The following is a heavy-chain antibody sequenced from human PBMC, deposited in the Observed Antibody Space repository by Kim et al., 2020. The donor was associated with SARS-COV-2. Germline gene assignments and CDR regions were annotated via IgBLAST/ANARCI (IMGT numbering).Heavy chain of an antibody. CDR3: AGAGDYGDYGAFGL. J-gene: IGHJ3*01. V-gene: IGHV4-59*13. CDR1: GYSMTTSY. Sequence: SETLSLTCTVSGYSMTTSYWSWIRQPPGKGLEWIGYIYYSGSTDYNPSVKSRVTISVDTSKNQFSLKLTSVTAADTAVYYCAGAGDYGDYGAFGLWGQGTLVRVSS. D-gene: IGHD4-17*01. CDR2: IYYSGST.